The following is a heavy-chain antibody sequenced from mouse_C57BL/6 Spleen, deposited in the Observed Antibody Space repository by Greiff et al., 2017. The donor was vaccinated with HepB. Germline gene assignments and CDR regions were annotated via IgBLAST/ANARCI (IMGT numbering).Heavy chain of an antibody. CDR3: ARGRTYGDYPAY. Sequence: QVQLQQSGAELARPGASVKMSCKASGYTFTSYTMHWVKQRPGQGLEWIGYINPSSGYTKYNQKFKDKATLTVDKSSSTAYMQLSSLTSEDSAVYYCARGRTYGDYPAYWGQGTLVTVSA. CDR1: GYTFTSYT. CDR2: INPSSGYT. J-gene: IGHJ3*01. V-gene: IGHV1-4*01. D-gene: IGHD2-13*01.